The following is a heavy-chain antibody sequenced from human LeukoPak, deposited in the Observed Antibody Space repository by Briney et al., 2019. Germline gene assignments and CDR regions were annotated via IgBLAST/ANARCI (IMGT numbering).Heavy chain of an antibody. J-gene: IGHJ4*02. Sequence: PGGSLRFSGAASGFTFSSYGRHWVRKAPGKGLGGGAVISYDGSNKYYADSVKGRFTISRDNSKNTLYLQMNSLRAEDTAVYYCAKDLPVVVRRNYFDYWGQGTLVTVSS. CDR1: GFTFSSYG. D-gene: IGHD2-21*01. V-gene: IGHV3-30*18. CDR3: AKDLPVVVRRNYFDY. CDR2: ISYDGSNK.